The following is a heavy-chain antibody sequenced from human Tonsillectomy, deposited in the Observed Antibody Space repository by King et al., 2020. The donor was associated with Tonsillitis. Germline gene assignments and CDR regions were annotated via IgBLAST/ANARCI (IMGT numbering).Heavy chain of an antibody. V-gene: IGHV4-30-4*07. J-gene: IGHJ5*02. CDR3: AGGARGYYYDSSGYYYWFDP. CDR2: IYYSGST. CDR1: GGSISSGGYS. D-gene: IGHD3-22*01. Sequence: QLQESGPGLVKPSQTLSLTCAVSGGSISSGGYSWSWIRQPPGKGLEWIGYIYYSGSTYYNPSLKSRVTISVDTSKNQFSLKLSSVTAADTAVYYCAGGARGYYYDSSGYYYWFDPWGQGTLVTVSS.